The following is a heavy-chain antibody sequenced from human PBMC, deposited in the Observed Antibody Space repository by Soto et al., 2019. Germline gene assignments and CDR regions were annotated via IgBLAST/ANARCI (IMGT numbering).Heavy chain of an antibody. Sequence: EVQLVESGGGLVQPGGSLRLSCAASGFTFSDHYMDWVRQAPGKGLEWVGRTRNKANSYTTEYAASVKGRFTISRDDSKNSLYLQMNSLKTEDTAVYYCARDGRGGGDGPMDVWGQGTTVTVSS. CDR2: TRNKANSYTT. CDR1: GFTFSDHY. CDR3: ARDGRGGGDGPMDV. J-gene: IGHJ6*02. V-gene: IGHV3-72*01. D-gene: IGHD2-21*02.